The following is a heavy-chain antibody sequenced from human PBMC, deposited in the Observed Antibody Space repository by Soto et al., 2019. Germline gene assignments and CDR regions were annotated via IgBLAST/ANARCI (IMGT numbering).Heavy chain of an antibody. D-gene: IGHD3-16*01. CDR3: ARGGGKLYYYYYYMAV. CDR1: GGSFSGYY. V-gene: IGHV4-34*01. Sequence: SETLSLTCAVYGGSFSGYYWSWIRQPPGKGLEWIGEINHSGSTNYNPSLKSRVTISVDTSKNQFSLKLSSVTAADTAVYYCARGGGKLYYYYYYMAVGGKGPTVT. J-gene: IGHJ6*03. CDR2: INHSGST.